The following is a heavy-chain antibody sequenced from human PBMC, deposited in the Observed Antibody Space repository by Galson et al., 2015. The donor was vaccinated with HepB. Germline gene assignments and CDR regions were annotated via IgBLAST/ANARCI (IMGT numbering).Heavy chain of an antibody. J-gene: IGHJ6*03. CDR1: GYTFTSYD. CDR3: ARYHRYYDFWSGYFESGYYYMDV. D-gene: IGHD3-3*01. CDR2: MNPNSGNT. Sequence: QSGAEVKKPGESLKISCKASGYTFTSYDINWVRQATGQGLEWMGWMNPNSGNTGYAQKFQGRVTMTRNTSISTAYMELSSLRSEDTAVYYCARYHRYYDFWSGYFESGYYYMDVWGKGTTVTVSS. V-gene: IGHV1-8*01.